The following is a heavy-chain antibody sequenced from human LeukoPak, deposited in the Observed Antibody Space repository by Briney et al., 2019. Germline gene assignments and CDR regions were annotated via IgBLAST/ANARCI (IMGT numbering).Heavy chain of an antibody. V-gene: IGHV3-53*01. CDR3: ARDRGYTQDY. CDR1: DFTVSDNY. CDR2: ISSGGSE. J-gene: IGHJ4*02. D-gene: IGHD5-12*01. Sequence: GGSLRLSCAASDFTVSDNYMSWVRQAPGKGLEWVSVISSGGSEYETDQVRGRFTISTDNSKNTLYLQMNSLRAEDTAVYYCARDRGYTQDYWGQRTLATVSS.